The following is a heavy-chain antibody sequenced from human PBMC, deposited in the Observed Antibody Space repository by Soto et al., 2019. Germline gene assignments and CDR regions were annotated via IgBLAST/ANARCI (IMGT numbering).Heavy chain of an antibody. CDR2: NIPIFGTA. J-gene: IGHJ6*02. Sequence: ASVKVSCKASGGTFSSYAISWVRQAPGQGLEWMGGNIPIFGTANYAQKFQGRVTITADESTSTAYMELSSLRSEDTAVYYCVEAARLRSRYYYYYGMDGWGQGTTVTVSS. CDR1: GGTFSSYA. D-gene: IGHD6-6*01. V-gene: IGHV1-69*13. CDR3: VEAARLRSRYYYYYGMDG.